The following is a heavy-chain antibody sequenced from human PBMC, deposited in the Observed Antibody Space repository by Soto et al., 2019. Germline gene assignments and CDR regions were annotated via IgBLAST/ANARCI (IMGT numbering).Heavy chain of an antibody. D-gene: IGHD6-13*01. CDR3: ARASMGIANYYYGMDV. J-gene: IGHJ6*02. CDR2: INAGNGNT. V-gene: IGHV1-3*01. CDR1: GYTFTSYA. Sequence: ASLKVSCKASGYTFTSYAMHWVRQAPGQRLEWMGWINAGNGNTKYSQKFQGRVTITRDTSASTAYMELSSLRSEDTAVYYCARASMGIANYYYGMDVWGQGTTVTVSS.